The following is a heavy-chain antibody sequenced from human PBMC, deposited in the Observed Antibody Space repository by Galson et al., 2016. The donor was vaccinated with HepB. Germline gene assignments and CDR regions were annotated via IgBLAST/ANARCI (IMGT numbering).Heavy chain of an antibody. V-gene: IGHV3-11*01. J-gene: IGHJ4*02. CDR1: GFTFSDYY. Sequence: SLRLSCAVSGFTFSDYYMTWIRQAPGKGLEWISYIGMSDTTIYYADSVKGRFTVSRDNANRSLYLQMNILRAEDTAVYYCVRTCYYSILSGYYPYFDDWGQGTLVTVSP. CDR3: VRTCYYSILSGYYPYFDD. D-gene: IGHD3-9*01. CDR2: IGMSDTTI.